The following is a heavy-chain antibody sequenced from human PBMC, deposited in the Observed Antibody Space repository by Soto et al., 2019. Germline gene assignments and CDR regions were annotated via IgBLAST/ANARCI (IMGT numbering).Heavy chain of an antibody. J-gene: IGHJ2*01. Sequence: QVQLQESGPGLVKPSQTLSLTCTVSGGSISSGGYYWSWIRQHPGKGLEWIGYIYYSGSTYYNPSLKSRVTISVDTSKNQFSLKLSSVTAADTAVYYCARDRREEGQYCSGGSCGLQWDWYFDLWGRGTLVTVSS. V-gene: IGHV4-31*03. CDR1: GGSISSGGYY. D-gene: IGHD2-15*01. CDR3: ARDRREEGQYCSGGSCGLQWDWYFDL. CDR2: IYYSGST.